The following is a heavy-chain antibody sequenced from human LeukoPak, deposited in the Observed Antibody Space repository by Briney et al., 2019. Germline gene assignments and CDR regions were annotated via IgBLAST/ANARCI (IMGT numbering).Heavy chain of an antibody. D-gene: IGHD3-9*01. CDR3: TTSDYDILTGYDY. Sequence: GGSLRLSCAASGFTFSNAWMSWVRQAPGKGLEWVGRIKSKTDGGTTDYAAPVKGRFTISRDDSKNTLYLQMNSLKTEDTAVYYCTTSDYDILTGYDYWGQGTLVTVSS. V-gene: IGHV3-15*01. CDR1: GFTFSNAW. J-gene: IGHJ4*02. CDR2: IKSKTDGGTT.